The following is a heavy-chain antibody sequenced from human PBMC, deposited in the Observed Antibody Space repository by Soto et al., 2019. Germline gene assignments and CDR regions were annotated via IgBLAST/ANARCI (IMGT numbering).Heavy chain of an antibody. Sequence: GGSLRLSCAASGFTFSSYSMNWVRQAPGKGLEWVSYISSSSSTIYYADSVKGRFTISRDNAKNSLYLQMNSLRDEDTAVYYCARDIALTYSYDSSGYYFDYWGQGTLVNVYS. CDR2: ISSSSSTI. CDR3: ARDIALTYSYDSSGYYFDY. J-gene: IGHJ4*02. CDR1: GFTFSSYS. V-gene: IGHV3-48*02. D-gene: IGHD3-22*01.